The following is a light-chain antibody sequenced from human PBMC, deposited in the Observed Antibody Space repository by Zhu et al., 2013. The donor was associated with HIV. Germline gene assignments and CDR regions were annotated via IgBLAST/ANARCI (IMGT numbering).Light chain of an antibody. Sequence: QSVLTQPPSASGTPGQRVTISCSGSSSNIGSNTVNWYQQHPGKAPRLLIYEVNNRPSGLSDRFSGSKSGNTASLTISGLQAEDEADYYCSSYTPTTSLDRVFGGGTKLTVL. V-gene: IGLV2-14*01. CDR2: EVN. J-gene: IGLJ3*02. CDR3: SSYTPTTSLDRV. CDR1: SSNIGSNT.